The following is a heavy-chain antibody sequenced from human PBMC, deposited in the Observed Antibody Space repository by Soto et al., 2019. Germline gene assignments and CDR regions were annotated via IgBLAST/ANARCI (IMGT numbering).Heavy chain of an antibody. D-gene: IGHD1-26*01. Sequence: SETLSLTCAVSGYSISSGYYWGWIRQPPGKGLEWIGSIYHSGSTYYNPSLKSRVTISVDTSKNQFSLKLSSVTAADTAVYYCARAVGVTRKLDAFDIWGQGTMVTVSS. V-gene: IGHV4-38-2*01. CDR3: ARAVGVTRKLDAFDI. CDR2: IYHSGST. J-gene: IGHJ3*02. CDR1: GYSISSGYY.